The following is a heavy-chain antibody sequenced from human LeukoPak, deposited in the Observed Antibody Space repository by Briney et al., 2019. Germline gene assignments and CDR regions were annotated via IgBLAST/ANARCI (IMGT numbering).Heavy chain of an antibody. V-gene: IGHV1-18*01. CDR1: GYTFTSYG. CDR2: ISAYNGNT. J-gene: IGHJ6*03. Sequence: ASVKVSCKASGYTFTSYGISWVRQAPGQGLEWMGWISAYNGNTNYAQKLQGSVTMTTDTSTSTAYMELRSLRSDDTAVYYCARDYRRGYYYYMDVWGKGTTVTVSS. CDR3: ARDYRRGYYYYMDV.